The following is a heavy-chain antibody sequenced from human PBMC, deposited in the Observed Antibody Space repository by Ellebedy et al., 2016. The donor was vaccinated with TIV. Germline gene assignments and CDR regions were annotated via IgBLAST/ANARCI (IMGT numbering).Heavy chain of an antibody. Sequence: GESLKISCAASGFTFSNYWMSWVRQAPGKGLEWVANIKQDGSEKYYVDSVKDRFSISRDNAKNSLYLQMNSLRDEDTAVYYCARDQWLGRAYYFDSWGQGTLVTVSS. J-gene: IGHJ4*02. V-gene: IGHV3-7*01. D-gene: IGHD6-19*01. CDR2: IKQDGSEK. CDR3: ARDQWLGRAYYFDS. CDR1: GFTFSNYW.